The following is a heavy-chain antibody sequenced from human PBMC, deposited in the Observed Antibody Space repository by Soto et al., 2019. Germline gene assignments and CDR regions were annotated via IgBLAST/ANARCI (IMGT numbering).Heavy chain of an antibody. CDR1: GFSFSSKW. J-gene: IGHJ4*02. Sequence: EVQLVESGGGLVQPGGSLRLSCAASGFSFSSKWMHWVRHAPGKGLVWVSRINTDGSSTSNADFVQGRFTISRDNAKNTLYLQMNSLRTEDTAVYYCAREDFGVFSVAYFDYWGQGTLVTVSS. CDR3: AREDFGVFSVAYFDY. V-gene: IGHV3-74*01. D-gene: IGHD3-3*01. CDR2: INTDGSST.